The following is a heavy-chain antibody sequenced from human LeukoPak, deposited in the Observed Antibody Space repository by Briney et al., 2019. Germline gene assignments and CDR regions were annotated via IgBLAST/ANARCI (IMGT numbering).Heavy chain of an antibody. CDR1: GYTFTSYY. V-gene: IGHV1-46*01. CDR3: AGTNWNQHRGTRVLGY. J-gene: IGHJ4*02. Sequence: ASVKVSCKASGYTFTSYYMHWVRQAPGQGLEWMGIINPSGGSTSYAQKFQGRVTMTRDMSTSTVYMELSSLRSEDTAVYYCAGTNWNQHRGTRVLGYWGQGTLVTVSS. D-gene: IGHD1-20*01. CDR2: INPSGGST.